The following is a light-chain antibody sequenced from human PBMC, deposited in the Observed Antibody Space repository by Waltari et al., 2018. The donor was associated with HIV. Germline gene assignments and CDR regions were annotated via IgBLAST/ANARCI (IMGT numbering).Light chain of an antibody. CDR1: QSVRGT. V-gene: IGKV3-15*01. CDR3: QQYNNWPPYT. J-gene: IGKJ2*01. Sequence: IVMTQSHATLSGFPGERATLPCRDSQSVRGTLAWNQHRPGQATRLVIYDASTRATGIPARVSGSGSGTEFTLTISSLQSEDFAVYYCQQYNNWPPYTFGQGTTLEIK. CDR2: DAS.